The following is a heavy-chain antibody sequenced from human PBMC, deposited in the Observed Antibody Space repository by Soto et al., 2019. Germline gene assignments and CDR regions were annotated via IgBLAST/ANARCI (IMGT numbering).Heavy chain of an antibody. Sequence: SETLSLTCTVSGGSISSYYWSWIRQPPGKGLEWIGSIYYSGSTYYNPSLKSRVTISVDTSKNQFSLKLSSVTTADTAVYYCARWTYSSLADYWGQGTLVTVSS. J-gene: IGHJ4*02. CDR3: ARWTYSSLADY. CDR2: IYYSGST. V-gene: IGHV4-59*05. CDR1: GGSISSYY. D-gene: IGHD6-13*01.